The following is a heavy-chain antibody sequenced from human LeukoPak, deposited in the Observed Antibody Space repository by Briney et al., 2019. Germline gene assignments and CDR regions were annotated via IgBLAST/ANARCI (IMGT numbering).Heavy chain of an antibody. D-gene: IGHD6-13*01. J-gene: IGHJ4*02. CDR1: GYTFTSYA. Sequence: ASVKVSCKASGYTFTSYAMNWVRQAPGQGLEWMGWINTNTGNPTYAQGFTGRFVFSLDTSVSTAYLQISSLKAEDTAVYYCARPGVYSSSWYSPENYFDYWGQGTLVTVSS. V-gene: IGHV7-4-1*02. CDR3: ARPGVYSSSWYSPENYFDY. CDR2: INTNTGNP.